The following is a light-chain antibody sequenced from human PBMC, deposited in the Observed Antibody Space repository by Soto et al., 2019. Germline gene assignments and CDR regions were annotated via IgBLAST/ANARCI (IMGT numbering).Light chain of an antibody. CDR1: QTISSW. CDR2: KAS. CDR3: QQYNSYSQT. Sequence: DIQMTQSPSTLFASVGDRVTITCRASQTISSWLAWCQQKPGKAPKLLIYKASTLKSGVPSRFSGSGSGTEFTLTISSLQPDDFATYYCQQYNSYSQTFGQGTKVDIK. J-gene: IGKJ1*01. V-gene: IGKV1-5*03.